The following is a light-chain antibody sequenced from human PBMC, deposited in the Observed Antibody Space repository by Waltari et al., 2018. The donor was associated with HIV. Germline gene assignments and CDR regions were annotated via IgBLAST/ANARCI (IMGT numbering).Light chain of an antibody. Sequence: QSVLTQPPSMSAAPGQRVTISCSGSSSNIGNNYVSWYQQLPGTAPKLLIYENNKRPSGMPDRFSGSVSGTSATLGITGLQTGDEADYYCGTWDNTLSGLVFGGGTKLTVL. V-gene: IGLV1-51*01. CDR3: GTWDNTLSGLV. CDR2: ENN. CDR1: SSNIGNNY. J-gene: IGLJ3*02.